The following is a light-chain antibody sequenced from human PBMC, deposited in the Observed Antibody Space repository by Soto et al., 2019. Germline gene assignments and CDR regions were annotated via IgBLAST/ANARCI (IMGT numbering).Light chain of an antibody. J-gene: IGKJ1*01. Sequence: EIVVTLSPGTLSLSPGERASLSCRASQSVSSSYLAWYQQKPGQAPRLLIYGASTRATDMPGRFSGRGSGTEFTLTISSLQSEDYAVYYCQQYRKWPRTFGQGTKVDI. V-gene: IGKV3-15*01. CDR2: GAS. CDR1: QSVSSSY. CDR3: QQYRKWPRT.